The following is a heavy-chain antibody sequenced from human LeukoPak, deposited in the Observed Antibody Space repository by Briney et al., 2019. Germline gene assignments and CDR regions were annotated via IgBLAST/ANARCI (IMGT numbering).Heavy chain of an antibody. D-gene: IGHD2-15*01. J-gene: IGHJ6*04. CDR2: IIPIFGTA. Sequence: SVKVSCKASGGTFSSYAISWVRQAPGQGLEWMGGIIPIFGTANYAQKFQGRVTITADESTSTAYMGLSSLRSEDTAVYYCASDHCSGGSCYPRYYYGMDVWGKGTTVTVSS. CDR1: GGTFSSYA. CDR3: ASDHCSGGSCYPRYYYGMDV. V-gene: IGHV1-69*01.